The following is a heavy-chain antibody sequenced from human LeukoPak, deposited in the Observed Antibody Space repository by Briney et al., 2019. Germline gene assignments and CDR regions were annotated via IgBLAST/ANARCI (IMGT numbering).Heavy chain of an antibody. CDR2: ITGSGISP. CDR3: AKPTTPGGTDY. V-gene: IGHV3-23*01. D-gene: IGHD2-15*01. Sequence: GGSLRLSCAASGFTFSSYAMTRVRQAPGKGLEWVSGITGSGISPYYADSVKGRFTISRDNSKNTLFLQMDSLRAEDTALYYCAKPTTPGGTDYWGQGTLVTVSS. J-gene: IGHJ4*02. CDR1: GFTFSSYA.